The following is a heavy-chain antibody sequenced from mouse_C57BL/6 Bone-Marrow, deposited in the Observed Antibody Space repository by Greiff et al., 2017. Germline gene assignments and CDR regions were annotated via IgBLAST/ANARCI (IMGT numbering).Heavy chain of an antibody. D-gene: IGHD1-1*01. CDR3: TGHLLLPSGFAY. CDR2: IRLKSDNYAT. J-gene: IGHJ3*01. Sequence: DVKLVESGGGLVQPGGSMKLSCVASGFTFSNYWMNWVRQSPEKGLEWVAQIRLKSDNYATHYAESVKGRFTISRDDSKSSVYLQMNNLRAEDTGIYYCTGHLLLPSGFAYWGQGTLVTVSA. CDR1: GFTFSNYW. V-gene: IGHV6-3*01.